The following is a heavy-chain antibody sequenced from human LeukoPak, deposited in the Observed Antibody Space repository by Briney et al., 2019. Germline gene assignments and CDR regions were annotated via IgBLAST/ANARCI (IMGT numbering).Heavy chain of an antibody. CDR3: ARHAPLIVGATMYFDY. J-gene: IGHJ4*02. V-gene: IGHV3-66*04. Sequence: GGSLRLSCAASGFTVSSDYMSWVRQAPGKGLEWVSVIYSGGSTYYADSVKGRFTISRDNSKNTLYLQMNSLRAEDTAVYYCARHAPLIVGATMYFDYWGQGTLVTVSS. CDR1: GFTVSSDY. CDR2: IYSGGST. D-gene: IGHD1-26*01.